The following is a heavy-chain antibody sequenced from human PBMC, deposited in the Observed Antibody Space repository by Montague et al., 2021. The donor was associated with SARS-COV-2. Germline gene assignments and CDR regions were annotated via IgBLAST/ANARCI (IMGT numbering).Heavy chain of an antibody. CDR3: ARVAGGYYHDSSAYFDY. D-gene: IGHD3-22*01. CDR1: GGSSSGYY. CDR2: INQSGST. J-gene: IGHJ4*02. Sequence: SETLSLTCAVYGGSSSGYYWSWIRQPPGKGLEWNGEINQSGSTNYNPSLKSRVTLSVDTSKKQFSLKLSSLTAADTAVYYCARVAGGYYHDSSAYFDYWGQGSLVT. V-gene: IGHV4-34*01.